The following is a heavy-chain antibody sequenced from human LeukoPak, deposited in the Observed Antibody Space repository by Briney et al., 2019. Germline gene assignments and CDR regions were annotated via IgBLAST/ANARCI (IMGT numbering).Heavy chain of an antibody. Sequence: PGGSLRLSCAASGFTFSTYAMHWVRQAPGKGLEWVAVISYDGSNKYYADSVKGRFTISRDNSKNTLYVQMNSLRAEDTAVYYCAKAIRPWGNHDWFDPWGQGTLVTVSS. CDR3: AKAIRPWGNHDWFDP. V-gene: IGHV3-30*04. CDR1: GFTFSTYA. CDR2: ISYDGSNK. J-gene: IGHJ5*02. D-gene: IGHD1-14*01.